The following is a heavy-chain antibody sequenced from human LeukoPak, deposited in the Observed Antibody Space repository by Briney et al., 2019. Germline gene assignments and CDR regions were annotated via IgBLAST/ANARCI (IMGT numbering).Heavy chain of an antibody. CDR3: TTGIVVVPAAISRDYYYYMDV. J-gene: IGHJ6*03. V-gene: IGHV3-15*01. CDR1: GFTFSNAW. D-gene: IGHD2-2*01. CDR2: IKSKTDGGTT. Sequence: GGSLRLSCAASGFTFSNAWMSWVRQAPGKGLEWVGRIKSKTDGGTTDYAAPVKGRFTISRDDSKNTLYLQMNSLKTEDTAVYYCTTGIVVVPAAISRDYYYYMDVWGKGTTVTVSS.